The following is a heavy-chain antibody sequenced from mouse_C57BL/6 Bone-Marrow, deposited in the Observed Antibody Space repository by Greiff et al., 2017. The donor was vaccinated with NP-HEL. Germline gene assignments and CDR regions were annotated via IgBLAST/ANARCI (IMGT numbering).Heavy chain of an antibody. Sequence: EVHLVESEGGLVQPGSSMKLSCTASGFTFSDYYMAWVRQVPEKGLEWVANINYDGSSTYYLDSLKSRFIISRDNAKNILYLQMSSLKSEDTAAYYCARELTGDWYFDVWGTGTTVTVSS. CDR2: INYDGSST. CDR1: GFTFSDYY. D-gene: IGHD4-1*01. V-gene: IGHV5-16*01. J-gene: IGHJ1*03. CDR3: ARELTGDWYFDV.